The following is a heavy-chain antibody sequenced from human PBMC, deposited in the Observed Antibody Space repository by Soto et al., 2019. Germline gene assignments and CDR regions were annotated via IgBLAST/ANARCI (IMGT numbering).Heavy chain of an antibody. CDR3: ARHRTYGDYVLWFDY. D-gene: IGHD4-17*01. CDR2: IYYSGIT. Sequence: SETLSLTCTVSGGSISSSSYYWGWIRQPPGKGLEWIGSIYYSGITYYNPSFKSRVTISVDTSKNQFSLKLSSVTAADTALYYCARHRTYGDYVLWFDYWGQGTLVTVSS. V-gene: IGHV4-39*01. CDR1: GGSISSSSYY. J-gene: IGHJ5*01.